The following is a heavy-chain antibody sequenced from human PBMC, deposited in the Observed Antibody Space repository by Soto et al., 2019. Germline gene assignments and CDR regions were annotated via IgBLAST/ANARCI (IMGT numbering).Heavy chain of an antibody. V-gene: IGHV3-21*01. CDR2: ISSSSIYI. CDR3: ARDFGGYRDY. CDR1: GFTFSSYS. J-gene: IGHJ4*02. D-gene: IGHD5-12*01. Sequence: EVQLVESGGGLVKPGGSLRLSCAASGFTFSSYSMNWVRQAPGKGLEWVSSISSSSIYIYYADSVKGRFTISRDNAKNPLYLQMNSLRAEDTAVYYCARDFGGYRDYWGQGTLVTVSS.